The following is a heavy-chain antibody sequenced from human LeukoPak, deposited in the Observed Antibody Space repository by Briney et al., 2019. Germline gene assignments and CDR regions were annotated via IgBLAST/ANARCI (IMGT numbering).Heavy chain of an antibody. Sequence: SETLSLTCTVSGGSISTSNYYWGWIRQPPGKGLEWIGNIFYSGSTYYNPSLKSRVTISVDTSKNQFSLKLSSVTAADTAVYYCAREVGATGIDYWGQGTLVTVSS. V-gene: IGHV4-39*07. J-gene: IGHJ4*02. CDR2: IFYSGST. CDR3: AREVGATGIDY. CDR1: GGSISTSNYY. D-gene: IGHD1-26*01.